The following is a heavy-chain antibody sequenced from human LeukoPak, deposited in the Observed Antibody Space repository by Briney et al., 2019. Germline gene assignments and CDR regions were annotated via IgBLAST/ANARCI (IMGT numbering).Heavy chain of an antibody. CDR2: IRAYNGNT. V-gene: IGHV1-18*01. CDR3: ARGSHYDILTGLPIYYFDY. D-gene: IGHD3-9*01. Sequence: ASVKVSCKASGYTFTSYGISWVRQAPGQGLEWMGWIRAYNGNTNYAQKLQGRVTMTTDTSTSTAYMELRSLRSDDTAVYYCARGSHYDILTGLPIYYFDYWGQGTLVTVSS. J-gene: IGHJ4*02. CDR1: GYTFTSYG.